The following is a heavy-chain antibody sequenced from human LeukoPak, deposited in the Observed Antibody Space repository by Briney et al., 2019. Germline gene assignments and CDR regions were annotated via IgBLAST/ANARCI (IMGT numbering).Heavy chain of an antibody. CDR3: AKSFYDFWSGYPNYYFDY. CDR2: IYSGGST. V-gene: IGHV3-66*01. Sequence: GGSLRLSCAASGFTFSSNSMTWVRQAPGKGLEWVSVIYSGGSTYYADSVKGRFTISRDNSKNTLYLQVGSLRAEDMAVYYCAKSFYDFWSGYPNYYFDYWGQGTLVTVSS. D-gene: IGHD3-3*01. CDR1: GFTFSSNS. J-gene: IGHJ4*02.